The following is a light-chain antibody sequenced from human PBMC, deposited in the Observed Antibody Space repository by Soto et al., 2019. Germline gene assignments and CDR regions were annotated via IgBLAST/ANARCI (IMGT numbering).Light chain of an antibody. CDR3: HQYGSSPPYT. J-gene: IGKJ2*01. Sequence: EVVLTQSPGTLSLSPGERATLSCRASQSIINNYLAWYQQRPGQPPRLLIYGSSDRATGIPGSFSGSGSGTDFTLTISRLEHEDFSVYYCHQYGSSPPYTFGQGTKVEI. CDR1: QSIINNY. V-gene: IGKV3-20*01. CDR2: GSS.